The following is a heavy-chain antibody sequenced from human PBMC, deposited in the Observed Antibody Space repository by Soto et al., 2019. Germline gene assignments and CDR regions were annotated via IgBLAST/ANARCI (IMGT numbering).Heavy chain of an antibody. V-gene: IGHV5-51*01. J-gene: IGHJ6*03. D-gene: IGHD6-6*01. Sequence: GESLKISCKGSGYSFTSYWIVWVRQMPGKGLEWMGIIYPGDSDSRYNPSFQGQVTISVDKSISTAYLQWSSLKASDTAMYYCARGSYTTSSGYFYYYYMDVWGKGTTVTVSS. CDR3: ARGSYTTSSGYFYYYYMDV. CDR2: IYPGDSDS. CDR1: GYSFTSYW.